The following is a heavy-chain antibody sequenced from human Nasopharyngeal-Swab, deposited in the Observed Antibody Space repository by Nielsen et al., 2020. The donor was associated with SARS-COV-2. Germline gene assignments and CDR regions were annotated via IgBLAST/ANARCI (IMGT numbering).Heavy chain of an antibody. Sequence: GGSLRLSCAASGFTFSSYAMSWVRQAPGKGLEWVSGISGSGDSTYYTDSVKGRFPISRDNSKNTLYLQMNSLRAEDTAVYYCAIDYGGNSRNYWGQGTLVTVSS. D-gene: IGHD4-23*01. CDR2: ISGSGDST. V-gene: IGHV3-23*01. J-gene: IGHJ4*02. CDR3: AIDYGGNSRNY. CDR1: GFTFSSYA.